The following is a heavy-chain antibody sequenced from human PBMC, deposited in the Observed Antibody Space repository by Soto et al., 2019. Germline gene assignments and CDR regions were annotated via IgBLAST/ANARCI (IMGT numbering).Heavy chain of an antibody. D-gene: IGHD2-21*02. J-gene: IGHJ5*02. V-gene: IGHV4-31*03. Sequence: PSGSTSLTIRAAGGPIGEDGNWSWIRQFPGKGLEWIGCISSSGSTYYNPALNNRISLSLDTSQNQFSLKLLSVTAADTAIYYCARSGVTGIVIPSHWFEPWGQGTLVTASS. CDR2: ISSSGST. CDR3: ARSGVTGIVIPSHWFEP. CDR1: GGPIGEDGN.